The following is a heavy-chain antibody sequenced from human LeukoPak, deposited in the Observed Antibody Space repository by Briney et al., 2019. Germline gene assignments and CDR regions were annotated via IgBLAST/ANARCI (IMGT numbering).Heavy chain of an antibody. J-gene: IGHJ6*04. V-gene: IGHV4-34*01. D-gene: IGHD3-22*01. CDR2: INHSGST. CDR1: GFTFTNAW. Sequence: PGGSLRLSCAASGFTFTNAWMTWVRQAPGKGLEWIGEINHSGSTNYNPSLKSRVTISVDTSKNQFSLKLSSVTAADTAVYYCARGGTMTRPYPQYYYYGMDVWGKGTTVTVSS. CDR3: ARGGTMTRPYPQYYYYGMDV.